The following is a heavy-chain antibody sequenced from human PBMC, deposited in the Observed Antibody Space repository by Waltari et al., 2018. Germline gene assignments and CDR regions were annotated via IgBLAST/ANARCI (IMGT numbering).Heavy chain of an antibody. V-gene: IGHV3-11*01. CDR1: GFTFSDYY. D-gene: IGHD3-3*01. CDR2: ISSSGSTI. CDR3: ARDLYDFWSGYYPLLDY. J-gene: IGHJ4*02. Sequence: QVQLVQSGAEVKKPGSSVKVSCAASGFTFSDYYMSWIRQAPGKGLEWVSYISSSGSTIYYADSVKGRFTISRDNAKNSLYLQMNSLRAEDTAVYYCARDLYDFWSGYYPLLDYWGQGTLVTVSS.